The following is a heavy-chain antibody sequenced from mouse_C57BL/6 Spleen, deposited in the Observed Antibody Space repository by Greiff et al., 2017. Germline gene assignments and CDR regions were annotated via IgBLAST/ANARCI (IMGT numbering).Heavy chain of an antibody. CDR3: ARFYYDYDAYAMDD. V-gene: IGHV1-55*01. CDR2: IYPGSGST. CDR1: GYTFTSYW. Sequence: QIQLQQPGAELVKPGASVKMSCKASGYTFTSYWITWVKQRPGQGLEWIGDIYPGSGSTNYNEKFKSKATLTVDTSSSTAYMQLSSLTSEDSAVYYCARFYYDYDAYAMDDWGQGTSVTVSS. D-gene: IGHD2-4*01. J-gene: IGHJ4*01.